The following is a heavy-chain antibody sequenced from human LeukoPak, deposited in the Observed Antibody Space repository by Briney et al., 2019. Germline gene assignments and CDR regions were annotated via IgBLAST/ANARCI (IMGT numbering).Heavy chain of an antibody. J-gene: IGHJ3*02. CDR2: IYYSGST. V-gene: IGHV4-39*01. CDR3: ARLTMVRGVPDAFDI. D-gene: IGHD3-10*01. CDR1: GGSISSSSYY. Sequence: PSETLSLTCTVSGGSISSSSYYWGWIRQPPGKGLEWIGSIYYSGSTYDNPSLKSRVTISVDTSKNQFSLKLSSVTAADTAVYYCARLTMVRGVPDAFDIWGQGTMVTVSS.